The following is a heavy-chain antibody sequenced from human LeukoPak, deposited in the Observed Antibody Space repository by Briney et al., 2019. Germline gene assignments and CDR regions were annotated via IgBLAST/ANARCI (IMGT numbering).Heavy chain of an antibody. Sequence: SETLSLTCAVYGGSFSGYYWSWIRQPPGKGLEWIGEINHSGSTNYNPSLKSRVTISVDTSKNQFSLTLSSVTAADTAVYYCARVGGADTAMVVLRYYFDYWGQGTLVTVSS. D-gene: IGHD5-18*01. V-gene: IGHV4-34*01. CDR2: INHSGST. CDR3: ARVGGADTAMVVLRYYFDY. CDR1: GGSFSGYY. J-gene: IGHJ4*02.